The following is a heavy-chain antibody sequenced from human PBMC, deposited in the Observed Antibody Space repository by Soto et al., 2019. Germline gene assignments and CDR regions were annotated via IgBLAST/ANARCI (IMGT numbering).Heavy chain of an antibody. Sequence: PGGPLTASCAASGFTFSSYSMNWVRQAPGQGLEWVSYISSSSSTIYYADSVKGRFTITRDTAKNSLYLQMNRLRAEDTAVYFCVVVRVSGYEPTGYWGQGTLVTVSS. CDR2: ISSSSSTI. CDR1: GFTFSSYS. D-gene: IGHD5-12*01. J-gene: IGHJ4*02. V-gene: IGHV3-48*01. CDR3: VVVRVSGYEPTGY.